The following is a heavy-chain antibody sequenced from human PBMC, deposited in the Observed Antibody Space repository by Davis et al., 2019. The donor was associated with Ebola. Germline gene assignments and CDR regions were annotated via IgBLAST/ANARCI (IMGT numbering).Heavy chain of an antibody. CDR3: AAGGTGGADNWFDP. V-gene: IGHV1-58*01. CDR1: GFTFTRSA. CDR2: IVVGSGDT. D-gene: IGHD2-8*02. J-gene: IGHJ5*02. Sequence: SVKVSCKPSGFTFTRSAVQWVRQARGQRLESIGWIVVGSGDTNYAQKFQGRVTITRDKSTSSAYMELNSLTSEDTAVYYCAAGGTGGADNWFDPWGQGTLVTVSS.